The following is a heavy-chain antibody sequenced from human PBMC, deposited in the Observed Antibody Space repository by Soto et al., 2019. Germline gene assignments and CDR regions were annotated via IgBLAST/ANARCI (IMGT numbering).Heavy chain of an antibody. V-gene: IGHV3-23*01. CDR3: AKAITMIVVVTDNWFDP. D-gene: IGHD3-22*01. J-gene: IGHJ5*02. CDR1: GFTFSSYA. CDR2: ISGSGGST. Sequence: EVQLLESGGGLVQPGGSLRLSCAASGFTFSSYAMSWVRQAPGKGLEWVSAISGSGGSTYYADSVKGRFTISRDNSKNTLYLQINSLRAEDTAVYYCAKAITMIVVVTDNWFDPWGQGNLVTVSS.